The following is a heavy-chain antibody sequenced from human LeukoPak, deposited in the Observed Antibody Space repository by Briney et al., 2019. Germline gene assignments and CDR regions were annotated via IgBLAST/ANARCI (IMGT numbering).Heavy chain of an antibody. CDR2: IRYDGTNK. D-gene: IGHD2-8*01. CDR1: GFTFRNYG. V-gene: IGHV3-30*02. CDR3: AKDLYQFTNGWPLDY. Sequence: TGGSLRLSCAASGFTFRNYGMHWVRQAPVKGLEWVTFIRYDGTNKNYADSVKGRFTVSRDNSKNTLYLQMNSLRAEDTAVYYCAKDLYQFTNGWPLDYRGQGTLVIVSS. J-gene: IGHJ4*02.